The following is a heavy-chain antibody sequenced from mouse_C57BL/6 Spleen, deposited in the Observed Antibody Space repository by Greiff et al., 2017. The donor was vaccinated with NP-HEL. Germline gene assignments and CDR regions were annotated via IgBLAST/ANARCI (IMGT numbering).Heavy chain of an antibody. D-gene: IGHD2-3*01. Sequence: EVMLVESGGGLVQPGGSLKLSCAASGFTFSSYTMSWVRQTPEKRLEWVAYISNGGGSTYYPDTVKGRFTISRDNTKTTLYLQMSSLKSEDTAMYDCARWLLYYFDYWGQGTTLTVSS. J-gene: IGHJ2*01. V-gene: IGHV5-12-2*01. CDR3: ARWLLYYFDY. CDR1: GFTFSSYT. CDR2: ISNGGGST.